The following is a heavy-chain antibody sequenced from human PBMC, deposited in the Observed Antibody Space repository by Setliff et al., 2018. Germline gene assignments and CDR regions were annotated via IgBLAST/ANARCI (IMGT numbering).Heavy chain of an antibody. V-gene: IGHV4-39*07. CDR3: TRVQHKGYYDRSGYYYGKVFDI. D-gene: IGHD3-22*01. CDR2: VYYSGST. J-gene: IGHJ3*02. Sequence: SETLSLTCTVSGGSISSGVYYWGWLRQPPGKGLEWIGSVYYSGSTYYNPSLSSRVTISIDASKNQFSLKLKSMTAADTAVYYCTRVQHKGYYDRSGYYYGKVFDIWGQGTMVT. CDR1: GGSISSGVYY.